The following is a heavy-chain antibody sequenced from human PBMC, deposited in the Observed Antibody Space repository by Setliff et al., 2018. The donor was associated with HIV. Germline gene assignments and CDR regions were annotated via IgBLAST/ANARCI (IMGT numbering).Heavy chain of an antibody. Sequence: GESLKISCAASGFTFNTYTMNWVRQVPGKGLEWVSSISSRSSDIYYADAVKGRFTVSRDNAKNSLFLQMHSLRAEDTAIYYCARDSGVWAGFSSGWYWGQGTLVTVSS. V-gene: IGHV3-21*01. D-gene: IGHD6-19*01. CDR1: GFTFNTYT. CDR2: ISSRSSDI. CDR3: ARDSGVWAGFSSGWY. J-gene: IGHJ4*02.